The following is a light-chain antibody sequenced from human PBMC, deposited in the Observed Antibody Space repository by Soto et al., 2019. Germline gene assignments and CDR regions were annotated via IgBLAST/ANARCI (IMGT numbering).Light chain of an antibody. CDR3: SSDAGNYNYV. CDR1: SSDVGGYDH. CDR2: EVT. Sequence: QSVLAQPPSASGSPGQSVTIPCTGTSSDVGGYDHVSWYQQHPGKAPKLMIYEVTKRPAGVPDRFSGSKYGNTASLTVSGLQAEDEADYFCSSDAGNYNYVFGTGTKVTVL. V-gene: IGLV2-8*01. J-gene: IGLJ1*01.